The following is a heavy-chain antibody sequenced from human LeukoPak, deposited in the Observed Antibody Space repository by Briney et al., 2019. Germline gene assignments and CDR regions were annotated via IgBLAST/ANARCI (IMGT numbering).Heavy chain of an antibody. CDR3: ARDVETTSSWYVSSYFDY. J-gene: IGHJ4*02. CDR2: TYYRSKWYN. Sequence: SQTLSLTCAISGDSVSSNSAAWNWIRQSPSRGLEWLGRTYYRSKWYNDYAVSVKSRITINPDTSKNQFSLQLNSVTPEDTAVYYCARDVETTSSWYVSSYFDYWGQGTLVTVSS. CDR1: GDSVSSNSAA. V-gene: IGHV6-1*01. D-gene: IGHD6-13*01.